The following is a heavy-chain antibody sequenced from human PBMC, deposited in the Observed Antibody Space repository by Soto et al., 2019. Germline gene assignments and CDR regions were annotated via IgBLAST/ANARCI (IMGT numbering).Heavy chain of an antibody. Sequence: GSLRLSCVASGFTFRTYTMNWVRQAPGKGLEWVSGIRGFSPYTFYSESVKGRFTISRDNAKNSLYLQMNSLRAEDTAVYYCARDRGYDAHDYYYNAMDVWGQGTTVTVSS. D-gene: IGHD2-15*01. CDR3: ARDRGYDAHDYYYNAMDV. J-gene: IGHJ6*02. V-gene: IGHV3-21*01. CDR2: IRGFSPYT. CDR1: GFTFRTYT.